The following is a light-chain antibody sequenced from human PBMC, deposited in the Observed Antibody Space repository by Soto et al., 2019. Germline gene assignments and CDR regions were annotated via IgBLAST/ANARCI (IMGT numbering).Light chain of an antibody. CDR1: RSNVGSNF. V-gene: IGLV1-47*02. CDR2: SDN. J-gene: IGLJ3*02. Sequence: QSVLTQPPSASGTPGQRVTISCSGGRSNVGSNFVYWYQQLPGTAPKLRIYSDNQRPSGVPDRFSGSKSGTSASLAISGLRSDDEADYYCAAWDDSLSGWVFGGGTKLTVL. CDR3: AAWDDSLSGWV.